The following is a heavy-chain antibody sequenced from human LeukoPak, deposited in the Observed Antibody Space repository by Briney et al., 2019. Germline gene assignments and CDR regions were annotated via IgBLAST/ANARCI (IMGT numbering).Heavy chain of an antibody. Sequence: ASVKVSCKASGYTFTDSYLHWVRQAPGQGLEYMGWINPNSGGTKYAQKFQGRVTMTRDTSISTAYMELSSLRSDDTAVYYCARDEQQLGFDYWGQGTLVTVSS. D-gene: IGHD6-13*01. CDR3: ARDEQQLGFDY. CDR2: INPNSGGT. J-gene: IGHJ4*02. V-gene: IGHV1-2*02. CDR1: GYTFTDSY.